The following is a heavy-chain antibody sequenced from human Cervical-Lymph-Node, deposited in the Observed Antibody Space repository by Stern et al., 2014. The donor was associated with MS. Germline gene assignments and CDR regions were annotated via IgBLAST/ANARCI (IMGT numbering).Heavy chain of an antibody. CDR3: ARVESKWSGYYDAWLDP. V-gene: IGHV1-2*02. J-gene: IGHJ5*02. CDR2: INPQTGGT. D-gene: IGHD3-3*01. Sequence: VQLVESGAEVKKPGASVKVSCKASGYTFTDYNIHWVRQAPGQGLEWMGWINPQTGGTNYAQKFQGRVTVTRDTSISTAYMELSRLTSDDTAVYYCARVESKWSGYYDAWLDPWGQGTLVTVSS. CDR1: GYTFTDYN.